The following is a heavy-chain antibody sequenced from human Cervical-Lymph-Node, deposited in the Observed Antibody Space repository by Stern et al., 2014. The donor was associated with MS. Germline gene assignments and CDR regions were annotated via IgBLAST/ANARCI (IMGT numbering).Heavy chain of an antibody. CDR2: IKQDGSEK. V-gene: IGHV3-7*01. CDR1: GFKFSGYW. Sequence: VQLVESGGGLVQPGGSLRLSCAASGFKFSGYWMSWVRQIPGKGLELVANIKQDGSEKYYVDSVNGRFTISRDNAKNSLHLQMNGLRAEDTGVYYCARDRENIWYDGYYYGLDAWGQGTTVTVS. D-gene: IGHD3-3*01. J-gene: IGHJ6*02. CDR3: ARDRENIWYDGYYYGLDA.